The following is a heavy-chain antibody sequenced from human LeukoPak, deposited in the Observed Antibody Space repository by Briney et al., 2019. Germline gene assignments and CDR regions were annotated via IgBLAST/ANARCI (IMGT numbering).Heavy chain of an antibody. Sequence: PSETLSLTCAVYGGSFSGYYWSWIRQPPGKGLEWIGEINHSGSTNYNPSLKSRVTISVDTSKNQFSLKLSSVTAADTAVYYCARGDDILTGYGPWGQGTLVTVSS. CDR1: GGSFSGYY. CDR3: ARGDDILTGYGP. CDR2: INHSGST. J-gene: IGHJ5*02. V-gene: IGHV4-34*01. D-gene: IGHD3-9*01.